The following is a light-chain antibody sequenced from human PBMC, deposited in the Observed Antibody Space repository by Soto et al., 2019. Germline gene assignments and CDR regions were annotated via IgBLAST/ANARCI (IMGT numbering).Light chain of an antibody. J-gene: IGLJ2*01. Sequence: QSVLAQPPSISAAPGQKVTISCSGSSSNIGGNYVSWYQHVPRTTPKLLIYDNNKRASGSPDRFSASKSGTSATLGITGLQTGDEDDYYGGTWDSSLDTVVFGGGTKLTVL. V-gene: IGLV1-51*01. CDR3: GTWDSSLDTVV. CDR1: SSNIGGNY. CDR2: DNN.